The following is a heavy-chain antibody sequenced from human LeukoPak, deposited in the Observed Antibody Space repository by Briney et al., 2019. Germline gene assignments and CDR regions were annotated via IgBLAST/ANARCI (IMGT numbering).Heavy chain of an antibody. V-gene: IGHV3-74*01. CDR1: GFTFRDYW. J-gene: IGHJ5*02. Sequence: TGGSLRLSCAASGFTFRDYWMHWVRQARGKGPVWVSRINPDGSITTYADSVKGRFTISGDNAKNTLYLQMNSLRAEDTAVYYCARKTYDHSWGQGTLVTVSS. CDR3: ARKTYDHS. D-gene: IGHD5-12*01. CDR2: INPDGSIT.